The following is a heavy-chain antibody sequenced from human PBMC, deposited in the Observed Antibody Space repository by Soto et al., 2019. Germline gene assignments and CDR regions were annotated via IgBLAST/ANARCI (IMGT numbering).Heavy chain of an antibody. CDR2: IKYDASEK. V-gene: IGHV3-7*01. CDR1: GFNFGSYW. D-gene: IGHD3-10*01. Sequence: EVQLVESGGGLVQPGGSLRLSCAASGFNFGSYWMSWARQAPGKGLEWVATIKYDASEKKYVDSVKGRFTMSRDNTKNSLYLLLNSLKGEDTAVQYCDIRTVDGSGIAVNQHFTSWGHGTRVTFSS. CDR3: DIRTVDGSGIAVNQHFTS. J-gene: IGHJ5*01.